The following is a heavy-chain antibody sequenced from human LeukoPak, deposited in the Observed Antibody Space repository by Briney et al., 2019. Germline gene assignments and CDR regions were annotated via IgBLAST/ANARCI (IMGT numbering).Heavy chain of an antibody. J-gene: IGHJ6*03. Sequence: PSETLSFTCTGSGGSISSYYWSWLRQPPGKGLEWIGYIYYSWSTNYNPSLKSRVTISVDTSTNQFSLKLSSVAAADTAVYYCARHGRYSYGYGAWYYYYYMDVWGKGTTVTVSS. CDR3: ARHGRYSYGYGAWYYYYYMDV. V-gene: IGHV4-59*01. CDR1: GGSISSYY. CDR2: IYYSWST. D-gene: IGHD5-18*01.